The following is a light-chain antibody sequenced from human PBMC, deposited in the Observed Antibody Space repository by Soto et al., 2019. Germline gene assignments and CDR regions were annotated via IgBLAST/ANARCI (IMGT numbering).Light chain of an antibody. CDR1: PSDIGAYNY. J-gene: IGLJ2*01. CDR2: DVT. Sequence: QSVLTQPASVSGSPGQSITISCSGTPSDIGAYNYVSWYQHLPGKAPKVIIYDVTNRPSGVSRLFSGSKSGTTASLTISGLLAEDEDNYYCASYTISSPLVIFGGGTKLTVL. V-gene: IGLV2-14*03. CDR3: ASYTISSPLVI.